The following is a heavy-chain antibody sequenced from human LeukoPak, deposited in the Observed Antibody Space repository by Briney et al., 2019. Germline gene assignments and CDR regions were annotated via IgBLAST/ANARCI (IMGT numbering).Heavy chain of an antibody. CDR3: GRYCSYGACHSFDF. V-gene: IGHV4-59*12. CDR1: GRSISIYY. CDR2: IYYSGRN. J-gene: IGHJ4*02. D-gene: IGHD2-8*01. Sequence: SETVSLLHSVSGRSISIYYWSWIRQPPGEGRVCLVYIYYSGRNSYHTSRKGRITIPVKTSQNHFVLKFTSVDTADQAGVYRGRYCSYGACHSFDFWGQGNLGTGSS.